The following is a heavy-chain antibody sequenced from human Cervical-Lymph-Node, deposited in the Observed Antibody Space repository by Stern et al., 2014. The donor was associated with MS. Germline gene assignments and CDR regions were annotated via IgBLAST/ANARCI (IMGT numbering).Heavy chain of an antibody. CDR1: QYTFTGYY. J-gene: IGHJ5*02. CDR2: INPNSGGT. Sequence: QVQLGQSGAEVKKPGASVKVSCKASQYTFTGYYIHWVRQAPGQGLEWMGWINPNSGGTHYAQKFQGRVTMTRDTSISTAYMELSSLRSDDPAVYYCARDGSSTSCCNWFDPWGQGTLVTVSS. V-gene: IGHV1-2*02. D-gene: IGHD2-2*01. CDR3: ARDGSSTSCCNWFDP.